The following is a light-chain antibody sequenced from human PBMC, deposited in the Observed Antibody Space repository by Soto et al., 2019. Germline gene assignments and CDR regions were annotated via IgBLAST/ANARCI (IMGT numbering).Light chain of an antibody. J-gene: IGKJ1*01. CDR3: QHDNTYFRT. CDR2: GAS. Sequence: IQMTTSPFFLSASVGDIVTITCRASQGIGNALGWYQQKPGKPPKVLIYGASNLQSGVPSRFSGSGSGAEFTLTISSLQPDDFATYYCQHDNTYFRTFGQGSKVDIK. CDR1: QGIGNA. V-gene: IGKV1-17*01.